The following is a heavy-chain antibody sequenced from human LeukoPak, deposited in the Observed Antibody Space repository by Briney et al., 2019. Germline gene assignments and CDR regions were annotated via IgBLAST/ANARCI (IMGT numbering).Heavy chain of an antibody. CDR1: GFTFSSYA. J-gene: IGHJ4*02. V-gene: IGHV3-23*01. D-gene: IGHD3-10*02. CDR3: ASTHLFGESTNFDY. CDR2: ISGSGGST. Sequence: PGGSLRLSCAASGFTFSSYAMSWVRQAPGKGLEWVSAISGSGGSTYYADSVKGRFTISRDNSKNTLYLQMNSLRAEDTAVYYCASTHLFGESTNFDYWGQGTLVTVSS.